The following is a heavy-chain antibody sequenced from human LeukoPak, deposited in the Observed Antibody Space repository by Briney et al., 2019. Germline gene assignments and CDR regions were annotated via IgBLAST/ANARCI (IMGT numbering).Heavy chain of an antibody. CDR2: IYYSGST. Sequence: PSETLSPTCTVSGGSVSGGNYYWSWIRQPPGTGLEWIGYIYYSGSTNYNPSLKSRVTMSVDTSQNQFSLKLSSVTAADTAVYYCARSSRRYCGGGGCFGYWGQGTLVTVSS. D-gene: IGHD2-15*01. J-gene: IGHJ4*03. CDR3: ARSSRRYCGGGGCFGY. V-gene: IGHV4-61*01. CDR1: GGSVSGGNYY.